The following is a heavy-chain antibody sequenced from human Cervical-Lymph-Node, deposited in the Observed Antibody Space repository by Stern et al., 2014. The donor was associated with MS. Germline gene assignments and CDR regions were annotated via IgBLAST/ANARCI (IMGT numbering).Heavy chain of an antibody. J-gene: IGHJ6*02. CDR3: VRDQQGYFGLDV. Sequence: EVQLVESGGGLVQPGGSLRLSCTASGFTFSTHWMSWVRQAPGKGPEWLGNIKQDGSEKYYVDSVKGRFTMSRDNAKNSLYLQMNNLRVEDTAVYYCVRDQQGYFGLDVWGQGTTVTVSS. V-gene: IGHV3-7*01. CDR1: GFTFSTHW. CDR2: IKQDGSEK.